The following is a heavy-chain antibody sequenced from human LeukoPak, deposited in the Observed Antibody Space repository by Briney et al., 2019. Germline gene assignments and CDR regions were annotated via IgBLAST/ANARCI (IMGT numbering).Heavy chain of an antibody. CDR2: ISGSAHKI. D-gene: IGHD5-18*01. V-gene: IGHV3-23*01. J-gene: IGHJ4*02. Sequence: GGSLRLSCVASGFTFSNYAMSWVRQAPEKGLDWVSVISGSAHKIRYADSVKGRFTISRDNSENTVYLQMNNLRAEDTALYYCAGRVTGYSSGYVYWGPGTLVTVSS. CDR3: AGRVTGYSSGYVY. CDR1: GFTFSNYA.